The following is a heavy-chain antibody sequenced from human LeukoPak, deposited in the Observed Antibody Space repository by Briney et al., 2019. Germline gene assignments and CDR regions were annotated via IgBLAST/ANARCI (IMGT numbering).Heavy chain of an antibody. CDR3: VRGVGVSRFNYFDP. CDR2: IWYDASNK. V-gene: IGHV3-33*01. J-gene: IGHJ5*02. D-gene: IGHD6-13*01. Sequence: GGSLRLSCAASGFTFSSFGMHWVRQAPGKGLEWVAVIWYDASNKYYADSVKGRFTISRDNSKNTLFLQMNSPRDDDTAVYYCVRGVGVSRFNYFDPWGQGTLVIVSS. CDR1: GFTFSSFG.